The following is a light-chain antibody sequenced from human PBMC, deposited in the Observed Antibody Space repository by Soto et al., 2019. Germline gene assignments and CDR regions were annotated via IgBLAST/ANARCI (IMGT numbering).Light chain of an antibody. J-gene: IGKJ4*01. CDR3: QQYNQWPLT. Sequence: ETVMTQSPATLSVSPGERATLSCRAGQSVNSFLAWYQQKPGQAPRLLIRGASARATGIPARFSGSGSGTEFTLTISSLQSEEFAVYYCQQYNQWPLTFGGGTKVDIK. CDR2: GAS. CDR1: QSVNSF. V-gene: IGKV3-15*01.